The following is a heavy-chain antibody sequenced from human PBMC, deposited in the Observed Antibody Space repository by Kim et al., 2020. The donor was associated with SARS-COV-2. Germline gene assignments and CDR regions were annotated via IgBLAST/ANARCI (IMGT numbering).Heavy chain of an antibody. J-gene: IGHJ4*02. CDR1: GFTFSSYA. CDR3: ASDGSWLQPQYYFDY. V-gene: IGHV3-30*04. D-gene: IGHD2-15*01. CDR2: ITYDGSNK. Sequence: GGSLRLSCAASGFTFSSYAMHWVRQAPGKGLEWVAVITYDGSNKYYADSVKGRFTISRDNSKNTLYLQMNSRRAEDTAVYYCASDGSWLQPQYYFDYWGQGTLVTVSS.